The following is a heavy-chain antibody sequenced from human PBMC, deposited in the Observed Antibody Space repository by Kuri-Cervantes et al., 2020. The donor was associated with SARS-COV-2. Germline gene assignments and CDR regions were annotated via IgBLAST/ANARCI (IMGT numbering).Heavy chain of an antibody. V-gene: IGHV3-30*03. D-gene: IGHD1-26*01. CDR1: GFTFSSYS. CDR2: ISYDGSNK. Sequence: GESLKISCAASGFTFSSYSMNWVRQAPGKGLEWVAIISYDGSNKYYADSVKGRFTISRDNSKNTLYLQMNSLRAEDTAVYYCARANGGSYRGWFDPWGQGTLVTVSS. J-gene: IGHJ5*02. CDR3: ARANGGSYRGWFDP.